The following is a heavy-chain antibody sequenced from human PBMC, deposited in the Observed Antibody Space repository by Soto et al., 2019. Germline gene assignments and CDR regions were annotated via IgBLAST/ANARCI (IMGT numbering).Heavy chain of an antibody. D-gene: IGHD3-10*01. CDR2: IYHSGNT. V-gene: IGHV4-4*02. Sequence: QVHLQESGPDLVRPSETLSLTCSFFGGSISSDNWWSWVRQTPGKGLEWIGEIYHSGNTNYNPSLKSRVTISVDKSKNQFSLKVTSVTAADTALYYCARLSASSKLRGVVINWGQGTLVTVSP. J-gene: IGHJ4*02. CDR3: ARLSASSKLRGVVIN. CDR1: GGSISSDNW.